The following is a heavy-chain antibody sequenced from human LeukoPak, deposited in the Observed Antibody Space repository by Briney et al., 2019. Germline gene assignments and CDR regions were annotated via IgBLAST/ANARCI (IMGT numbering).Heavy chain of an antibody. Sequence: PGGSLRLSCAASGFTFSSYSMNWVRQAPGKGLEWVPYISSSSTTIYYADSVKGRFTISRDTAKNSLYLQMNSLRAEDTAVYYCAKDLGRQWLVHMAPSGFDYWGQGTLVTVSS. CDR1: GFTFSSYS. D-gene: IGHD6-19*01. CDR3: AKDLGRQWLVHMAPSGFDY. CDR2: ISSSSTTI. J-gene: IGHJ4*02. V-gene: IGHV3-48*01.